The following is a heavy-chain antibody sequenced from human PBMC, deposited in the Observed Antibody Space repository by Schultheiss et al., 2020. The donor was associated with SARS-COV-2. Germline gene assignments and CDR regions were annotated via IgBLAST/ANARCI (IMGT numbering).Heavy chain of an antibody. CDR3: AKAVAALNRFDP. V-gene: IGHV3-9*01. CDR2: ISWNSGSI. CDR1: GFTFDDYA. D-gene: IGHD6-19*01. J-gene: IGHJ5*02. Sequence: GGSLRLSCAASGFTFDDYAMHWVRQAPGKGLEWVSGISWNSGSIGYADSVKGRFTISRDNAKNSLYLQMNSLRAEDTALYYCAKAVAALNRFDPWGQGTLVTVSS.